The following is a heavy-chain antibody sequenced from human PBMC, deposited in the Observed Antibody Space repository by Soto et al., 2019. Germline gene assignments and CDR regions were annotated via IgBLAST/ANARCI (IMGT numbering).Heavy chain of an antibody. CDR3: ARRWFGELSLNYYYYYGMDV. J-gene: IGHJ6*02. CDR2: IYYSGST. V-gene: IGHV4-59*08. Sequence: PSETLSLTCTVSGGSISSYYWSWIRQPPGKGLEWIGYIYYSGSTNYNPSLKSRVTISVDTSKNQFSLKLSSVTAADTAVYYCARRWFGELSLNYYYYYGMDVWGQGTTVTVSS. CDR1: GGSISSYY. D-gene: IGHD3-10*01.